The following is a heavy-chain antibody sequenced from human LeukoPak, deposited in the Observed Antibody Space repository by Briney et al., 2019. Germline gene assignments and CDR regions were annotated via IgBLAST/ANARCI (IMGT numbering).Heavy chain of an antibody. Sequence: GASVRVSCKASGYTFTSDYMHWVRQAPGQGLEWMGIINPSGSSTSYAQKFRGRVTMTRDTSTSTAFMDLRSLRLDDTAVYYCARGGLATPGLDYWGQGSLVTVSS. CDR2: INPSGSST. J-gene: IGHJ4*02. CDR1: GYTFTSDY. V-gene: IGHV1-46*01. D-gene: IGHD6-13*01. CDR3: ARGGLATPGLDY.